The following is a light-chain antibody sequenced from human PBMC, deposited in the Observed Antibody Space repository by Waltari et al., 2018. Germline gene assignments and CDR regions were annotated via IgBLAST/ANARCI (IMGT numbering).Light chain of an antibody. Sequence: DTVLTQSPDSLAVSLGERATINCKSSQSVLYSPNNKNYLAWYQHKEGQPPKLHMYGASTRESGVPDRFSGSGSGTDFTLTISSLQAEDGAVYYCLQYSTTPRTFGPGTKVEIK. J-gene: IGKJ3*01. CDR1: QSVLYSPNNKNY. CDR2: GAS. V-gene: IGKV4-1*01. CDR3: LQYSTTPRT.